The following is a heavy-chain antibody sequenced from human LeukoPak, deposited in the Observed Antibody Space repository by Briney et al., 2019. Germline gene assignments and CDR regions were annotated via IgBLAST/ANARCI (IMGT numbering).Heavy chain of an antibody. CDR3: AGRPGYSSSWSPY. Sequence: SETLSLTCAVYGGSFSGYYWSWIRQPPGKGLEWIGEINHSGSTNYNPSLKSRVTISVDTSKSQFSLKLSSVTAADTAVYYCAGRPGYSSSWSPYWGQGTLVTVSS. J-gene: IGHJ4*02. CDR1: GGSFSGYY. V-gene: IGHV4-34*01. CDR2: INHSGST. D-gene: IGHD6-13*01.